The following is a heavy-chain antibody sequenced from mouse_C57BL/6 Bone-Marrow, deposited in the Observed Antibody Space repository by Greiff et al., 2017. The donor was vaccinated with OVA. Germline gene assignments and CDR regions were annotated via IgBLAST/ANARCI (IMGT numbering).Heavy chain of an antibody. CDR2: ISSGGDYI. Sequence: EVQIQESGEGLVKPGGSLKLSCAASGFTFSSYAMSWVRQTPEKRLEWVAYISSGGDYIYYADTVKGRFTISRDNARNTLYLQMSSLKSEDTAMYYCTRGGGGSFAYWGQGTLVTVSA. V-gene: IGHV5-9-1*02. CDR3: TRGGGGSFAY. J-gene: IGHJ3*01. CDR1: GFTFSSYA.